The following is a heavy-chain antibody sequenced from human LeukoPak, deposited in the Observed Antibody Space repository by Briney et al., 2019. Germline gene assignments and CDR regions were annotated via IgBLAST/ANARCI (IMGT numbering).Heavy chain of an antibody. CDR3: AKGFGSYYSSGVYMAY. CDR1: GFTFSSYG. J-gene: IGHJ4*02. Sequence: GGSLRLSCAASGFTFSSYGMHWVRQAPGKGLEWVALIRYDGSNKYYADSVKGRFTISRDNSKNTLYLQMNSLRAEDTAVYYCAKGFGSYYSSGVYMAYWGQGTLVTVSS. D-gene: IGHD1-26*01. CDR2: IRYDGSNK. V-gene: IGHV3-30*02.